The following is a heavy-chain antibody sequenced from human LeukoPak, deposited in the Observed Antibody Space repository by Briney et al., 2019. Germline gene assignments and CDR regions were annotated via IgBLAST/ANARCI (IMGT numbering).Heavy chain of an antibody. CDR2: ISSAGSYT. D-gene: IGHD3-22*01. CDR1: GFTFSAYI. V-gene: IGHV3-21*04. Sequence: PGGSLRLSCAASGFTFSAYIMNWVRQAPGKGLEWVSSISSAGSYTYYTDSLKGRFTISRDNSKNTLYLQMNSLRAEDTAVYYCAKVTYYYDSSGYYYGWFDPWGQGTLVTVSS. J-gene: IGHJ5*02. CDR3: AKVTYYYDSSGYYYGWFDP.